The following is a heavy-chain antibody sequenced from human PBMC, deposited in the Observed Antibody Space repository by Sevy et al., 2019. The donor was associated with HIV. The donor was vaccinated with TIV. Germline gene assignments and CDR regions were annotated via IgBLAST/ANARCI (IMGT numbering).Heavy chain of an antibody. CDR2: FDPEDGET. CDR3: ATPNNSGSYYYGMDV. V-gene: IGHV1-24*01. CDR1: GYTLTELS. D-gene: IGHD1-26*01. J-gene: IGHJ6*02. Sequence: ASVKVSCKVSGYTLTELSMHWVRQAPGKGLEWMGCFDPEDGETIYAQKFQGRVTMTEDTSTDTAYMELSSLRSEDTAVYYCATPNNSGSYYYGMDVWGQGTTVTVSS.